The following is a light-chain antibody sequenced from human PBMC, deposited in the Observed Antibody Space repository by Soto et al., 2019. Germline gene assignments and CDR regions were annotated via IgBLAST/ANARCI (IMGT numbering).Light chain of an antibody. CDR1: QSFTSRS. Sequence: EIVLTQSPGTLSLSPGGRATLSCRASQSFTSRSLAWYQQKPGLAPRLLISGASNRAAGIPDRFSGSGSGTDFTLTISRLEPEDFALYYCQQHDILPITFGQGTRLEI. CDR2: GAS. J-gene: IGKJ5*01. CDR3: QQHDILPIT. V-gene: IGKV3-20*01.